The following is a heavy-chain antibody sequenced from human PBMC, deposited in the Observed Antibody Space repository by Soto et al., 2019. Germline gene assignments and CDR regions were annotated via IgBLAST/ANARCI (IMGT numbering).Heavy chain of an antibody. V-gene: IGHV3-74*01. CDR1: GFTFSNYW. Sequence: GGSLRLSCAASGFTFSNYWMHWVRQAPGKGLVWVSRINFDESTTTYADSVQGRFTVARDLSKNTMSLQMNSLRAEDTAVYYCVQVPRPRVDYLLGSVYWGQGSPVTVSS. CDR2: INFDESTT. CDR3: VQVPRPRVDYLLGSVY. D-gene: IGHD3-10*01. J-gene: IGHJ4*02.